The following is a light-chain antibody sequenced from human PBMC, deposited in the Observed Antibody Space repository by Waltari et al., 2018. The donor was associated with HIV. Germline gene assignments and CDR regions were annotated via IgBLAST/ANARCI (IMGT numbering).Light chain of an antibody. CDR1: QSVSTY. CDR2: DAS. Sequence: EIVLTQSPATLSLSPGDRATLSCRASQSVSTYLAWYQQKPGQPPRLLIYDASNRATGIPARFSGSGSGTDFTLTISSLEPEDFAVYYCQQRSNWPPIPFGQGTRLDIK. J-gene: IGKJ5*01. V-gene: IGKV3-11*01. CDR3: QQRSNWPPIP.